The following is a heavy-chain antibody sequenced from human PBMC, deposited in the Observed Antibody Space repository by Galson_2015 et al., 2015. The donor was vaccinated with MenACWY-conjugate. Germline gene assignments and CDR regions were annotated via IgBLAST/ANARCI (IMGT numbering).Heavy chain of an antibody. Sequence: ETLSLTCSVSGGSISSYYWSWIRQPPGKGLEWIGYIYYSGTSNYNPSLKSRVTMSVDTSKNQFSLKLNSVTAADTAVYYCARPTSDSSSWRAFEIWGQGTMVTVSS. J-gene: IGHJ3*02. CDR1: GGSISSYY. CDR3: ARPTSDSSSWRAFEI. D-gene: IGHD6-13*01. V-gene: IGHV4-59*01. CDR2: IYYSGTS.